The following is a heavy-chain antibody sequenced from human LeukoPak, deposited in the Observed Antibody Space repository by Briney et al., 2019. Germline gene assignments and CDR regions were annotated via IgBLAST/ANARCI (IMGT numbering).Heavy chain of an antibody. V-gene: IGHV4-59*12. J-gene: IGHJ4*02. CDR2: IHYSGST. Sequence: SETLSLTCTVSGGSISSYYWSWIRQPPGKGLEWIGYIHYSGSTNYNPSLKSRVTISVDRSKNQFSLKLSSVTAADTAVYYCASYSGYDTFDYWGQGTLVTVSS. D-gene: IGHD5-12*01. CDR3: ASYSGYDTFDY. CDR1: GGSISSYY.